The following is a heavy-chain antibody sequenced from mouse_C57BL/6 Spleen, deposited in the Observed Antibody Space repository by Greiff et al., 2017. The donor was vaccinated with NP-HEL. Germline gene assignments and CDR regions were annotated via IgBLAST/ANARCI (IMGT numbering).Heavy chain of an antibody. J-gene: IGHJ4*01. CDR1: GYSITSGYY. V-gene: IGHV3-6*01. Sequence: EVKLVESGPGLVKPSQSLSLTCSVTGYSITSGYYWNWIRQFPGNKLEWMGYISYDGSNNYNPSLKNRISITRDTSKNQFFLKLNSVTTEDTATDYCAREAQATDYAMDYWGQGTSVTVSS. D-gene: IGHD3-2*02. CDR2: ISYDGSN. CDR3: AREAQATDYAMDY.